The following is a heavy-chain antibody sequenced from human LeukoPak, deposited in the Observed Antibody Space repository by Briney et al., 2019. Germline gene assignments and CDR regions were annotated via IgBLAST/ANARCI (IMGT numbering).Heavy chain of an antibody. Sequence: LPGGSLRISCAASGFTFSSYAMHWVRQAPGKGLEWVAVISYDGSNKYYADSVKGRFTISRDNSKNTLYLQMNSLRAEDTAVYYCARGPRYNGYYYGMDVWGQGTTVTVSS. CDR3: ARGPRYNGYYYGMDV. J-gene: IGHJ6*02. D-gene: IGHD1-14*01. CDR1: GFTFSSYA. CDR2: ISYDGSNK. V-gene: IGHV3-30-3*01.